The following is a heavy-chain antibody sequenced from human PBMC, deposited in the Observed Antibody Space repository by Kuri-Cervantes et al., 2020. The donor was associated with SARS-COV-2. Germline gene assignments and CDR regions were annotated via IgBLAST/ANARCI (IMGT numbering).Heavy chain of an antibody. D-gene: IGHD2-8*01. CDR2: IYHSGST. J-gene: IGHJ4*02. Sequence: SEPLSLPFAVSGYSISSGYYRGWTRQPPGKWLEWIGSIYHSGSTYYNPSLKSRVTISVDTSKNQFSLKLSSVTAADTAVYYCARGLMLYAYYFDYWGQGTLVTVSS. V-gene: IGHV4-38-2*01. CDR1: GYSISSGYY. CDR3: ARGLMLYAYYFDY.